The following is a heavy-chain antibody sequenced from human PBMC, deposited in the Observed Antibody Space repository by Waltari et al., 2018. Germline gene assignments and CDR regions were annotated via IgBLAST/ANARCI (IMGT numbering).Heavy chain of an antibody. CDR3: ARVCSSFIYYYYYMDV. D-gene: IGHD6-6*01. V-gene: IGHV1-8*01. CDR2: MNPNSGNT. J-gene: IGHJ6*03. Sequence: QVQLVQSGAEVKKPGASVKVSCKASGYTLNSYDINWVRQATGQGLEWMGWMNPNSGNTGYAQKFQGRVTMTRNTSISTAYMELSSLRSEDTAVYYCARVCSSFIYYYYYMDVWGKGTTVTVSS. CDR1: GYTLNSYD.